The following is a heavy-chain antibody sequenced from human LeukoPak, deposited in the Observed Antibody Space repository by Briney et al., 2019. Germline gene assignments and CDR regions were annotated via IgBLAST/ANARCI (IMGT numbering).Heavy chain of an antibody. CDR2: ISYDGSNK. CDR1: GFTFSSYA. D-gene: IGHD3-10*01. CDR3: AKDRGGPEGVGMDV. J-gene: IGHJ6*02. V-gene: IGHV3-30*18. Sequence: GGSLRLSCAASGFTFSSYAMSWVRQAPGKGLEWVAVISYDGSNKYYADSVKGRFTISRDNSKNTLYLQMNSLRAEDTAVYYCAKDRGGPEGVGMDVWGQGTTVTVSS.